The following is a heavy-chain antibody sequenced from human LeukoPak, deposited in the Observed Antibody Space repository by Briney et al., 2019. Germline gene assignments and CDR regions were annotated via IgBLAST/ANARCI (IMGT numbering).Heavy chain of an antibody. CDR2: IYTSGST. Sequence: SETLSLTCTVSGGSISSYYWSWIRQPAGKGLEWIGRIYTSGSTNYNPSLKSRVTMSVDTSKNQFSLTLSSVTAADTAVCYCARDPGTATYGMDVWGQGTTVTVSS. V-gene: IGHV4-4*07. J-gene: IGHJ6*02. CDR1: GGSISSYY. D-gene: IGHD1-1*01. CDR3: ARDPGTATYGMDV.